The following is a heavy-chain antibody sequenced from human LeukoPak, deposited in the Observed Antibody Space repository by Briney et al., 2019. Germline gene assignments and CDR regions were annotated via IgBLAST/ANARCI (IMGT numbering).Heavy chain of an antibody. CDR3: AKDMVAISGVVTYDY. CDR2: IRSGSSLI. CDR1: GFTFSTYN. V-gene: IGHV3-48*01. D-gene: IGHD3-3*01. Sequence: GESLRLSCAAHGFTFSTYNMKWVRQAPGKVLEWVSSIRSGSSLINDADTEKGKFTISRDNTKNSPYMKMNSLRAEDTAVYYCAKDMVAISGVVTYDYWGQGTLVTVSS. J-gene: IGHJ4*02.